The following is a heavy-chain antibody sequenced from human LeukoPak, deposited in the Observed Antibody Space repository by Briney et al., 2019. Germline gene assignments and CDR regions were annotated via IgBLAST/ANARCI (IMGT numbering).Heavy chain of an antibody. D-gene: IGHD5-12*01. Sequence: GSLRLSCLASGFTVSSTYMSWVRQPPGKGLEWIGEINHSGSTNYNPSLKSRVTISVDTSKNQFSLKLSSVTAADTAVYYCAKSNGYGLIDYWGQGTLVTVSS. V-gene: IGHV4-34*08. CDR3: AKSNGYGLIDY. CDR1: GFTVSSTY. J-gene: IGHJ4*02. CDR2: INHSGST.